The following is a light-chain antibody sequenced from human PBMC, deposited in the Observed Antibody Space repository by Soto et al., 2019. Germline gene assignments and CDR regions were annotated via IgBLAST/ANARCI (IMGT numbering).Light chain of an antibody. CDR2: SDN. CDR1: NSNVGSNY. CDR3: STWDDNLSTWL. J-gene: IGLJ3*02. Sequence: QSVLTQPPSASGTPGQRVTISCSGRNSNVGSNYVNWYQQCPGMAPKLLLYSDNQRPSGVPDRFSGSKSGSSDSVAISGPQSEDEADYHCSTWDDNLSTWLFGGGTKVTVL. V-gene: IGLV1-47*02.